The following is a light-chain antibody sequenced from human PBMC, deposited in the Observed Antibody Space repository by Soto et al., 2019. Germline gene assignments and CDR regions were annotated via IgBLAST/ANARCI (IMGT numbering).Light chain of an antibody. V-gene: IGKV1-8*01. Sequence: AIRMTQSPSSLSASTVDRVTITCRASQGISSYLAWYQQKPGKAPKLLIYAASTLQSGVPSRFSGSGSGTDFTLTISCLQSEDFATYYCQQYYSYSEAFGQGTKVDIK. J-gene: IGKJ1*01. CDR1: QGISSY. CDR3: QQYYSYSEA. CDR2: AAS.